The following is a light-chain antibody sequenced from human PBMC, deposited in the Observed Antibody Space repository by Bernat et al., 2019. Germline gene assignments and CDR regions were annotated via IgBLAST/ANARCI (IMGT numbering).Light chain of an antibody. J-gene: IGLJ2*01. Sequence: QSVLTQPASVSGSPGQSISSSCTGTNRDVGSYNLVSWYQLYPGKAPKLIIYEGTQRPSGVSNRFSGSKTGNTASLTISGLQSEDEADYYCCSYANGGHQVFGGGTKLTVL. CDR3: CSYANGGHQV. V-gene: IGLV2-23*01. CDR2: EGT. CDR1: NRDVGSYNL.